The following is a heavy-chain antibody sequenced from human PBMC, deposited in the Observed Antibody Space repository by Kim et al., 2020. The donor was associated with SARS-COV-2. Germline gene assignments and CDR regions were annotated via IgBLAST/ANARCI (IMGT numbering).Heavy chain of an antibody. CDR3: VLVDEWESSHSYDY. CDR2: ISGSGGST. V-gene: IGHV3-23*01. J-gene: IGHJ4*02. D-gene: IGHD1-26*01. CDR1: GFTFSSYA. Sequence: GGSLRLSCAASGFTFSSYAMSWVRQAPGKGLEWVSAISGSGGSTYYADSVKGRFTISRDNSKNTLYLQMNSLRAEDTAVYYCVLVDEWESSHSYDYWGQGTLVTVSS.